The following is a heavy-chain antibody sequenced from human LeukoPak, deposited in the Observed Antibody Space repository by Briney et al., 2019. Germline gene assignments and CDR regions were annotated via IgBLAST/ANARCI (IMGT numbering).Heavy chain of an antibody. CDR3: ARQQWLDGAYYFDY. CDR2: ISTSSSYI. V-gene: IGHV3-21*01. J-gene: IGHJ4*02. Sequence: GGSLRLSCAASGFTFSGSTMNWVRQAPGKGLEWVSFISTSSSYIYYADSVRGRFTISRDNAKNSLYLQMNSLRAEDTAVYYCARQQWLDGAYYFDYWGQGILVTVSS. D-gene: IGHD6-19*01. CDR1: GFTFSGST.